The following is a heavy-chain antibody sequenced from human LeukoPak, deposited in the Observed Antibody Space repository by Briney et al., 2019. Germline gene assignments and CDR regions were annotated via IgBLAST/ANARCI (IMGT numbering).Heavy chain of an antibody. CDR2: IQYDGSNK. CDR3: ARWIGAAGIEYHYYMDV. CDR1: GLTFRSYG. J-gene: IGHJ6*03. V-gene: IGHV3-30*02. D-gene: IGHD6-13*01. Sequence: GGSLRLSCAAFGLTFRSYGMHWVRQAPGKGLEWMAFIQYDGSNKYYADSVKGRFTISRDNSKNTLDLQMDSLRPEDTAVYYCARWIGAAGIEYHYYMDVWGRGTTVTVSS.